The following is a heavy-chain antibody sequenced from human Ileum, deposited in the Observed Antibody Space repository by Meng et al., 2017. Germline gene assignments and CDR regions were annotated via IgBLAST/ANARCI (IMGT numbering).Heavy chain of an antibody. CDR2: MSGNSDRR. V-gene: IGHV3-23*04. Sequence: VRLVEVGGGLVLPGGSLRTSCAAPGLPFSTYSMNWVRQAPGRGLGWVSGMSGNSDRRHYGDSVKGRVTTFRDNSKNTVYLEMSSLRAEDTAIYYCARRLRDGYNAENDYWGQGTLVTVSS. CDR1: GLPFSTYS. D-gene: IGHD5-24*01. J-gene: IGHJ4*02. CDR3: ARRLRDGYNAENDY.